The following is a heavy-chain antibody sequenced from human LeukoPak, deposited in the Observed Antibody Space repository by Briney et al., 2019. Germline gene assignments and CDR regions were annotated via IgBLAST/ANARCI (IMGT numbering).Heavy chain of an antibody. V-gene: IGHV4-59*01. D-gene: IGHD6-19*01. J-gene: IGHJ4*02. Sequence: SETLSLTRTVSGGSISSYYWSWIRQPPGKGLEWIGYIYYSGSTNYNPSLKSRVTISVDTSKNQFSLKLSSVTAADTAVYYCARDRRYSSGWYGLDYWGQGTLVTVSS. CDR1: GGSISSYY. CDR3: ARDRRYSSGWYGLDY. CDR2: IYYSGST.